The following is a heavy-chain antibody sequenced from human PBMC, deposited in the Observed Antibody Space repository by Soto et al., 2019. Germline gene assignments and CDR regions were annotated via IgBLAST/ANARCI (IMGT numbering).Heavy chain of an antibody. CDR3: ARGGSYDSSGLIPP. Sequence: EVQLVESGGGLVQPGGSLRLSCAASGFTFSSYSMNWVRQAPGKGLEWVSYISSSSSTIYYADSVKGRFTISRDNAKNSLYLQMNSLRAEDTAAYYCARGGSYDSSGLIPPWGQGTLVTVSS. J-gene: IGHJ5*02. CDR2: ISSSSSTI. CDR1: GFTFSSYS. V-gene: IGHV3-48*01. D-gene: IGHD3-22*01.